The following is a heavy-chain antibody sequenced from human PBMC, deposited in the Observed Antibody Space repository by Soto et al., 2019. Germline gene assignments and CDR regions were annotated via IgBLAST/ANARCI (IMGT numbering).Heavy chain of an antibody. CDR1: CYTFTSYS. D-gene: IGHD3-10*01. CDR3: ARGIGGWFGVAYYYGMDV. Sequence: QVQLVQSGAEVKKPGASVKVSCKASCYTFTSYSISWVRQAPGQGLEWMGWISPYNGNTNKAQKLQGRVTKTTDTSTSTAYMDLRSLRSDDTAAYYCARGIGGWFGVAYYYGMDVWGQGTTVTVSS. J-gene: IGHJ6*02. CDR2: ISPYNGNT. V-gene: IGHV1-18*01.